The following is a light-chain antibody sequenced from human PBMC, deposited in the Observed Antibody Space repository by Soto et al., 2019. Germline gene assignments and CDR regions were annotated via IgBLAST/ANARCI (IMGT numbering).Light chain of an antibody. Sequence: IVLTQSPGTLSLSPGEGATLSCRASQSVTGTNLAWYQQRPGQAPRLLVYDAVRRATGIPDRLSGSGSGPDFTLTISRLAPEDFAVYYCHHYGSSLGTFGQGTKVYIK. CDR2: DAV. CDR1: QSVTGTN. CDR3: HHYGSSLGT. V-gene: IGKV3-20*01. J-gene: IGKJ2*01.